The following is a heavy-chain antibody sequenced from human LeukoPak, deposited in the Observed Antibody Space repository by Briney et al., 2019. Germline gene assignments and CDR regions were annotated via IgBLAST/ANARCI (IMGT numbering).Heavy chain of an antibody. Sequence: ASVKVSCKASGYTFTSYAMHWVRQAPGQRLEWMGWINAGNGNTKYSQKFQGRVTITRDTSASTAYMELSSLRSEDTAVYYCAKEGPGDIVASPLEGMDVWGQGTTVTVSS. D-gene: IGHD5-12*01. CDR2: INAGNGNT. CDR3: AKEGPGDIVASPLEGMDV. J-gene: IGHJ6*02. CDR1: GYTFTSYA. V-gene: IGHV1-3*01.